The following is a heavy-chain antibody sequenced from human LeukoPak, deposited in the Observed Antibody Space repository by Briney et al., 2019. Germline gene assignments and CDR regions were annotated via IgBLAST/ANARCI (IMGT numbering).Heavy chain of an antibody. J-gene: IGHJ1*01. CDR3: AARAGTHADSSGYYYGGVYFQH. CDR1: GGSFSGYY. D-gene: IGHD3-22*01. CDR2: INHSGST. Sequence: PSETLSLTCAVYGGSFSGYYWSWIRQPPGKGLEWIGEINHSGSTNYNPSLKSRVTISVDTSKNQFSLKLSPVTAADTAVYYCAARAGTHADSSGYYYGGVYFQHWGQGTLVTVSS. V-gene: IGHV4-34*01.